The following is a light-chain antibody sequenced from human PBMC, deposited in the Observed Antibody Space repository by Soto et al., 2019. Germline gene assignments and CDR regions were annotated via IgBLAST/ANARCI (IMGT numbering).Light chain of an antibody. V-gene: IGLV2-23*01. CDR1: SSDVGSYNL. Sequence: QSARTQPASVSGSPGQSITIPCTGTSSDVGSYNLVSWYQQHPGKAPKLMIYEGSKRPSGVSNRFSGSKSGNTASLTISGLQAEDEADYYCCSYAGSSPYVFGTGTKVTVL. CDR2: EGS. CDR3: CSYAGSSPYV. J-gene: IGLJ1*01.